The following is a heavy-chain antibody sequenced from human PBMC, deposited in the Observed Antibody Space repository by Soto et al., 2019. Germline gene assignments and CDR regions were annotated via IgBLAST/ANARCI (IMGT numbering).Heavy chain of an antibody. J-gene: IGHJ2*01. Sequence: ASVKVSFKASGYTFTSYSMRWVRHAPGQGLEWMGWINACNGNTKYSQKFQGRVTMTRDTSASTAYMELSSLRSEDTALYYCARSPVGATSALRARGYFDLWGSGPLVTVSS. CDR3: ARSPVGATSALRARGYFDL. D-gene: IGHD1-26*01. CDR2: INACNGNT. CDR1: GYTFTSYS. V-gene: IGHV1-3*01.